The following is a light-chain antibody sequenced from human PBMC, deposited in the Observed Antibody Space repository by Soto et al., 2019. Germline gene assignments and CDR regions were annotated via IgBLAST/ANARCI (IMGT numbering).Light chain of an antibody. CDR1: QSISSW. J-gene: IGKJ1*01. V-gene: IGKV1-5*01. Sequence: GDRVTITCRASQSISSWLAWYQQKPGKAPKLLIHDASSLESGVPSRFSGSGSGTEFTLTISSLQPDDFATYYCQQYNSYSSWTFGQGTKVDIK. CDR3: QQYNSYSSWT. CDR2: DAS.